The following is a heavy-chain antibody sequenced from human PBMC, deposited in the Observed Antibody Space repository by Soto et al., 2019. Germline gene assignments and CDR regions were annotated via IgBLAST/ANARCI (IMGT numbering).Heavy chain of an antibody. Sequence: EVQLVESGGGLVKPGGSLTLSCAGSGFAFRRYNMNWVRQPPGKGLEWVASISSGSSNIYYADSVKGRFTISRDNDKDSLYLQMDSLRAEDSAVYYCASATVVAGTFDFWGQGTLLTVSS. J-gene: IGHJ4*02. CDR1: GFAFRRYN. D-gene: IGHD2-15*01. V-gene: IGHV3-21*01. CDR2: ISSGSSNI. CDR3: ASATVVAGTFDF.